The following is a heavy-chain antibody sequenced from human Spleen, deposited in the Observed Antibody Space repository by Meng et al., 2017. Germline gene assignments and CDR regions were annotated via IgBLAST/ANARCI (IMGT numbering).Heavy chain of an antibody. CDR3: ARDNVVGDTRFVP. V-gene: IGHV3-11*01. CDR1: GFTFSDYD. D-gene: IGHD1-26*01. Sequence: GESLKISCAASGFTFSDYDMSWIRQAPGKGLEWVSYISSSGSTIYYADSVKDRFTISRDNAKNSLYLHMNSLRADDTTVYYCARDNVVGDTRFVPWGQGTLVTVSS. CDR2: ISSSGSTI. J-gene: IGHJ5*02.